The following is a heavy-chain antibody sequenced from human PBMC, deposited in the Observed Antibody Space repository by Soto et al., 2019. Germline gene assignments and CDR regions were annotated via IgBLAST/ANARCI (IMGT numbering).Heavy chain of an antibody. CDR3: ARQEDIVVVPAAHYFDY. CDR2: IYYSGST. J-gene: IGHJ4*02. Sequence: SETLSLTCTVSGGSISSSSYYWGWIRQPPGKGLEWIGSIYYSGSTYYNPSLKSRVTISVDTSKNQFSLTLSSVTAADTTVYYCARQEDIVVVPAAHYFDYWGQGTLVTVSS. CDR1: GGSISSSSYY. V-gene: IGHV4-39*01. D-gene: IGHD2-2*01.